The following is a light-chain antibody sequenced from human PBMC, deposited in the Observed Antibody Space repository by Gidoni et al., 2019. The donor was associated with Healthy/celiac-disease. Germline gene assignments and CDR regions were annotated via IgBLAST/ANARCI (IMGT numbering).Light chain of an antibody. V-gene: IGKV1-39*01. CDR1: QSISSY. J-gene: IGKJ1*01. Sequence: DIQMPQSPSSLSASVGDRVTITCRASQSISSYLNWYQQKPGKAPKLLIYAASSWQSGVPSRFSGSGSGTDFNLTISSLQPEDFANYYCQQSYSTPTTFGQGTKVEIK. CDR2: AAS. CDR3: QQSYSTPTT.